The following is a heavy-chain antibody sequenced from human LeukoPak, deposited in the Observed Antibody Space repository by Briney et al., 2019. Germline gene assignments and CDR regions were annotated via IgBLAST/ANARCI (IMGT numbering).Heavy chain of an antibody. J-gene: IGHJ4*02. V-gene: IGHV4-38-2*01. CDR2: VYHTGST. Sequence: PSETLSLTCAVSGYSISRGYYRALIRQPPEKGLELIGTVYHTGSTYYNPSLDSRVTISVDTSKNEFSLNLKSVTAADTAVYYCARAGWIITSGIDYWGQGALVTVSS. CDR3: ARAGWIITSGIDY. CDR1: GYSISRGYY. D-gene: IGHD3-10*01.